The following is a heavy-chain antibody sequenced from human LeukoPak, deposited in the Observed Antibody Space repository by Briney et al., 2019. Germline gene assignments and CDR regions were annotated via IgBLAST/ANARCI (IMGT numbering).Heavy chain of an antibody. J-gene: IGHJ2*01. CDR2: VYSGGYT. CDR1: GFTVSSNY. V-gene: IGHV3-66*01. CDR3: ARGATAIVTTATSLTRSYWYFDL. Sequence: GESLKISCAASGFTVSSNYMTWVRQAPGKGLEWVSVVYSGGYTSYADSVKGRFTISRDNSKNTLYLQMNSLSAEDTAVYYCARGATAIVTTATSLTRSYWYFDLWGRGTLVTVSS. D-gene: IGHD5-12*01.